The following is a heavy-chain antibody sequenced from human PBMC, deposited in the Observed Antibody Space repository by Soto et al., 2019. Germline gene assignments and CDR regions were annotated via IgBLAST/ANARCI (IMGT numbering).Heavy chain of an antibody. CDR2: ISYDGSNK. V-gene: IGHV3-30-3*01. CDR1: GFTFSSYA. Sequence: QVQLVESGGGVVQPGRSLRLSCAASGFTFSSYAMHWVRQAPGKGLEWVAVISYDGSNKYYADSVKGRFTISRDNSENTLYLQMNSLRAEDTAVYYCARDRGGGGYFDYWGQGTLVTVSS. J-gene: IGHJ4*02. CDR3: ARDRGGGGYFDY. D-gene: IGHD3-10*01.